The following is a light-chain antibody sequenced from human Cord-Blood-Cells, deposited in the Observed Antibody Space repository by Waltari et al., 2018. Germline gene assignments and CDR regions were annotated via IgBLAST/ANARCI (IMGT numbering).Light chain of an antibody. CDR2: DVS. CDR3: CSYAGSSWV. Sequence: QSALTQPRSVSGSPGQSATISCTGTSSDDGGYNYVSWYQQHPGKAPKLMIYDVSKRPSGVPDRFSGSKSGNTASLTISGLQAEDEADYYCCSYAGSSWVFGGGTKLTVL. J-gene: IGLJ3*02. CDR1: SSDDGGYNY. V-gene: IGLV2-11*01.